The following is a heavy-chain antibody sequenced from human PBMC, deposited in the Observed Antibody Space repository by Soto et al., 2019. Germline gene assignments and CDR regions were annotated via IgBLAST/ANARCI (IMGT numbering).Heavy chain of an antibody. CDR2: IYWDDDK. Sequence: QITLKESGPTVVKPTQTLTLTCTFSGFSLETSGMGMSWIRQPPGKALEWLALIYWDDDKSYSPSLKNRLTNSKEHAKNHFVLTLTNVEAVDTATYYCAQQLYHSDNSGHYTSWYFDLWGRGTLVTVSS. J-gene: IGHJ2*01. CDR3: AQQLYHSDNSGHYTSWYFDL. CDR1: GFSLETSGMG. D-gene: IGHD3-22*01. V-gene: IGHV2-5*02.